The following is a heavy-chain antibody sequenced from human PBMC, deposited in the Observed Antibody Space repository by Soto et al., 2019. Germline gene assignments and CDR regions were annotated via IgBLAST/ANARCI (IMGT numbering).Heavy chain of an antibody. J-gene: IGHJ4*02. V-gene: IGHV1-18*01. CDR1: GYTCSNDA. CDR3: VRASRYDWNDMMY. D-gene: IGHD1-20*01. CDR2: VSAYNGNT. Sequence: QVQLVQSGAEVKKPGASVKVSCKASGYTCSNDAITWVRQAPGQGLEWMGWVSAYNGNTNYAQKFKGRVTMTTDTPTSTAYTEIRILRYDDTAVYFCVRASRYDWNDMMYCGQGTLVTVSS.